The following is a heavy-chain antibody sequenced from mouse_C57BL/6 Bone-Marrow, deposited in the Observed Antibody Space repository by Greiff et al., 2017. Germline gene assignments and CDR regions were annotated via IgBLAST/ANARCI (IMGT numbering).Heavy chain of an antibody. CDR3: ARMVTRGWYFDV. CDR2: IDPSDSYT. D-gene: IGHD2-2*01. J-gene: IGHJ1*03. V-gene: IGHV1-69*01. CDR1: GYTFTSYW. Sequence: VQLQQSGAELVMPGASVKLSCTASGYTFTSYWMHWVKQRPGQGLEWIGEIDPSDSYTTYNQQFKGKSTLTVDKSSSTAYMQLSSLTSEDSAVYYCARMVTRGWYFDVWGTGTTVTVSS.